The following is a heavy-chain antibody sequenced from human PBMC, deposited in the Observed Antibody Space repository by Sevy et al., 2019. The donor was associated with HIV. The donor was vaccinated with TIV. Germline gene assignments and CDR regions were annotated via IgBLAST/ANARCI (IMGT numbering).Heavy chain of an antibody. J-gene: IGHJ6*03. CDR2: IIPIFGTA. Sequence: VSCKVSGGTFSSYAISWGRQAPGQGLEWMGRIIPIFGTANYAQKFQGRVTITADESTSTAYMELSSLRAEDTAVYYCARDSGRWLQLRFYYYYMDVWGKRTTVTVSS. CDR3: ARDSGRWLQLRFYYYYMDV. CDR1: GGTFSSYA. V-gene: IGHV1-69*15. D-gene: IGHD5-12*01.